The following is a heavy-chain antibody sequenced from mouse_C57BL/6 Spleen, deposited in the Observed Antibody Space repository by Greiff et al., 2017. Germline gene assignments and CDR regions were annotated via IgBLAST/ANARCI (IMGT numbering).Heavy chain of an antibody. J-gene: IGHJ3*01. CDR2: INPSTGGT. Sequence: VQLKESGPELVKPGASVKISCKASGYSFTGYYMNWVKQSPEKSLEWIGEINPSTGGTTYNQKFKAKATLTVDKSSSTAYMQLKSLTSEDSAVYYCARQLTWFAYWGQGTLVTVSA. V-gene: IGHV1-42*01. D-gene: IGHD3-2*02. CDR3: ARQLTWFAY. CDR1: GYSFTGYY.